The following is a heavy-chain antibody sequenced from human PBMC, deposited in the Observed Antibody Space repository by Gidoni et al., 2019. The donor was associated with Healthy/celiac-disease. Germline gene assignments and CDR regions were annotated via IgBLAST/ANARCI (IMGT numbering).Heavy chain of an antibody. J-gene: IGHJ3*02. V-gene: IGHV3-21*01. CDR2: ISSSSSYI. CDR3: ARDGRFLEWHNDDFDI. D-gene: IGHD3-3*01. CDR1: GFTFSSYS. Sequence: EVQLVESGGGQVKPGGSLRLSCAASGFTFSSYSMNWVRQAPGKGLEWVSSISSSSSYIYYADSVKGRFTISRDNAKNSLYLQMNSLRAEDTAVYYCARDGRFLEWHNDDFDIWGQGTMVTVSS.